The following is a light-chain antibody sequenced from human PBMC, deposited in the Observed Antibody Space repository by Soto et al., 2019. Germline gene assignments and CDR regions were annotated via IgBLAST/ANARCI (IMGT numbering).Light chain of an antibody. J-gene: IGKJ4*01. CDR1: QSISSW. V-gene: IGKV1-5*03. CDR3: QQYYSYPLT. Sequence: TQSPATLSLSQGERATLSSRASQSISSWLAWYQQKPGKAPKLLIYKASSLESGVPSRFSGSGSGTDFTLTISCLQSEDFATYYCQQYYSYPLTFGGGTKVDI. CDR2: KAS.